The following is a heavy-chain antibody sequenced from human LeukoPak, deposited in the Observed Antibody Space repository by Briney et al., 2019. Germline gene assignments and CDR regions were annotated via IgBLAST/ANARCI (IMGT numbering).Heavy chain of an antibody. CDR2: IKQDESEK. Sequence: GGSLRLSCAASGFTFSSYWMTWVRQAPGKGLEWVANIKQDESEKYYVDSVKGRFTISRDNAQNSLYLQMNSLRAEDTAVYYCARYDPSGPINYWGQGTLVTVSS. J-gene: IGHJ4*02. CDR1: GFTFSSYW. CDR3: ARYDPSGPINY. D-gene: IGHD3-3*01. V-gene: IGHV3-7*01.